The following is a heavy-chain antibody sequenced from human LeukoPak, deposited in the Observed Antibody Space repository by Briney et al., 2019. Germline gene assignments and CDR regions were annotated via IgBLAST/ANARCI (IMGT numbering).Heavy chain of an antibody. CDR2: IFHSGST. V-gene: IGHV4-59*08. CDR1: GGSISNYY. J-gene: IGHJ4*02. D-gene: IGHD3-10*01. Sequence: PSETLSLTCTVSGGSISNYYWTWLRQPPGKGLEWIGYIFHSGSTKYNPSLQSRVIISVDTSKNRFSLKLSSVTAADTAVYYCARLSPTYYDFDYWGQGTLVTVSS. CDR3: ARLSPTYYDFDY.